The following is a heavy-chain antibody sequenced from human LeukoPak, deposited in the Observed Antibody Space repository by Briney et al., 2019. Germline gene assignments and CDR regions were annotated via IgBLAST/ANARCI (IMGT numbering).Heavy chain of an antibody. V-gene: IGHV4-39*07. CDR2: IYYSGST. CDR3: ARVGIRFILGPLNWFDP. D-gene: IGHD3-3*01. CDR1: GGSISSSSYY. Sequence: SETLSLTCTVSGGSISSSSYYWGWIRQPPGKGLEWIGSIYYSGSTYYNPSLKSRVTISVDTSKNQFSLKLSSVTAADTAVYYCARVGIRFILGPLNWFDPWGQGTLVTVSS. J-gene: IGHJ5*02.